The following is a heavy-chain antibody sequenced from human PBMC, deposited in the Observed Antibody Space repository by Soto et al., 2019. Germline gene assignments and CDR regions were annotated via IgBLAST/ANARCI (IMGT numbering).Heavy chain of an antibody. Sequence: QVQLVQSGAEVKKPGSSVKVSCKASGGTFSSYTISWVRQDPEQGLEWMGRIIPILGIANYAQKFQGRVTITADKSPSTAYMELSSLRSEDTAVYYCARDDNSGAFVIWGQGTMVTVSS. J-gene: IGHJ3*02. V-gene: IGHV1-69*02. CDR2: IIPILGIA. CDR1: GGTFSSYT. CDR3: ARDDNSGAFVI. D-gene: IGHD1-20*01.